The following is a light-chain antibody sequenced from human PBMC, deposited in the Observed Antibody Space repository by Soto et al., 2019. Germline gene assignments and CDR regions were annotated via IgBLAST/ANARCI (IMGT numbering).Light chain of an antibody. J-gene: IGKJ1*01. CDR2: AAS. Sequence: DFQMTQSPSSLCASVGERVTITCRASQGISNYLAWYQQTPGKVPNLLISAASTLQSGVPSRFSGSGSGTDFTLTISSLQPEDVATYYCQKYHSAPPTFGQGTKVDI. V-gene: IGKV1-27*01. CDR1: QGISNY. CDR3: QKYHSAPPT.